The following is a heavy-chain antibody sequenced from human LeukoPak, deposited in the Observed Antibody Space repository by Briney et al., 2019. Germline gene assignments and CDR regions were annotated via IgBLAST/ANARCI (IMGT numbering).Heavy chain of an antibody. CDR1: GGSISSYY. CDR2: IYTSGST. D-gene: IGHD3-10*01. V-gene: IGHV4-4*07. Sequence: ASETLSLXCTVSGGSISSYYWSWIRQPAGKGLEWIGRIYTSGSTNYNPSLKSRVTMSVDTSKNQFSLKLNSVTAADTAVYYCARIYYSRFDPWGQGTLVTVSS. J-gene: IGHJ5*02. CDR3: ARIYYSRFDP.